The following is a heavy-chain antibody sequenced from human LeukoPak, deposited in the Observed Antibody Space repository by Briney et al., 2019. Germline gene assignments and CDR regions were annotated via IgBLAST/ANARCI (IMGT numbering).Heavy chain of an antibody. D-gene: IGHD2-2*02. CDR1: GVSIRTSY. CDR3: AGAYTSWSFDY. CDR2: IYYSGDT. J-gene: IGHJ4*02. V-gene: IGHV4-59*01. Sequence: PSETLSLTCTVSGVSIRTSYGCWIREPPGEGLWWSGYIYYSGDTNYNPSLKSRVAISVDTSENQFSLNWSCLTAEHTAGFYCAGAYTSWSFDYWGQGTLVTVSS.